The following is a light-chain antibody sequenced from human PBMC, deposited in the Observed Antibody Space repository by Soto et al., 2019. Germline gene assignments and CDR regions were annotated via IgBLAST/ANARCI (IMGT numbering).Light chain of an antibody. CDR1: QSVSSSY. CDR2: GAS. CDR3: QQYGSSPTT. J-gene: IGKJ4*01. Sequence: EIVLTQSPGTLSLSPGERATLSCRASQSVSSSYLAWYQQKPGQAPRLLIYGASSRATGIPDRFSGSGSGTDFALIISRLEPEDVAVYYCQQYGSSPTTFGGVTKVEIK. V-gene: IGKV3-20*01.